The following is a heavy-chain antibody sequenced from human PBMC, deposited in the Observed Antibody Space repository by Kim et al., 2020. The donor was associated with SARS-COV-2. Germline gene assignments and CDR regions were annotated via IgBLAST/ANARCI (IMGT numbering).Heavy chain of an antibody. CDR1: GFTFRSYA. CDR2: ISGSAGST. D-gene: IGHD3-10*01. CDR3: ATYGSGSYYLVPLYYFD. Sequence: GGSLRLSCAASGFTFRSYAMTWVRQAPGKGLEWVSGISGSAGSTYSADSVKGRFTISRDNSKSTLYLQMNSLRAEDTAVYYCATYGSGSYYLVPLYYFD. J-gene: IGHJ4*01. V-gene: IGHV3-23*01.